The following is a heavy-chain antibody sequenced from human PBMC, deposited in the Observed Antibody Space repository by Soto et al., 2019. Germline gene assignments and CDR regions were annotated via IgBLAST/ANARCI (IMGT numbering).Heavy chain of an antibody. V-gene: IGHV1-18*04. CDR1: GYTFTSYG. Sequence: AESLKVSCKTSGYTFTSYGISWVRQAPGQGLEWMGWISAHNGNTKYAQKLQGRVTMTTDTSTSTAYMELKSLRSDDTAVYYCARDRSGFYLSFWLDPWGQGTLVTFSS. CDR2: ISAHNGNT. J-gene: IGHJ5*01. CDR3: ARDRSGFYLSFWLDP. D-gene: IGHD3-16*02.